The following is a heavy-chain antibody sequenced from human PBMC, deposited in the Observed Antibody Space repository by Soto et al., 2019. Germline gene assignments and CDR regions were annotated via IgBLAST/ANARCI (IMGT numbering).Heavy chain of an antibody. D-gene: IGHD4-17*01. CDR1: GGSISSYY. CDR2: IYYSGST. V-gene: IGHV4-59*01. J-gene: IGHJ6*02. Sequence: SETLSLTCAVSGGSISSYYWSWIRQPPVKGLEWIGYIYYSGSTNYNPSLKSRVTISVDTSKNQFSLKLSSVTAADTAVYYCARDRADYEVDVWGQGTTVTVSS. CDR3: ARDRADYEVDV.